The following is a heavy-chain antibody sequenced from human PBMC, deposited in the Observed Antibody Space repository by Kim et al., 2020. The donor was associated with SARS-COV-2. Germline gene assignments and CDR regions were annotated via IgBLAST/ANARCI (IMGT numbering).Heavy chain of an antibody. J-gene: IGHJ6*02. CDR2: INWNGGST. CDR1: GFTFDDYG. CDR3: FLARCRGVSCFMITFGGVIVEPYYYYYGMDV. V-gene: IGHV3-20*01. D-gene: IGHD3-16*02. Sequence: GGSLRLSCAASGFTFDDYGMSWVRQAPGKGLEWVSGINWNGGSTGYADSVKGRFTISRDNAKNSLYLQMNSLRAEDTALYHCFLARCRGVSCFMITFGGVIVEPYYYYYGMDVWGQGTTVTVSS.